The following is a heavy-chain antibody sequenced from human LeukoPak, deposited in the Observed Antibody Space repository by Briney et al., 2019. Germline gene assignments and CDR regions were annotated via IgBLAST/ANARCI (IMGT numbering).Heavy chain of an antibody. CDR2: ISGSGGST. CDR1: GFTFSSYA. J-gene: IGHJ3*02. D-gene: IGHD4-17*01. CDR3: ARATGGDYASYAFDI. Sequence: AGGSLRLSCAASGFTFSSYAMSWVRQAPGKGLEWVSAISGSGGSTYYADSVKGRFTISRDNSKNTLYLQMNSLRAEDTAVYYCARATGGDYASYAFDIWGQGTMVTVSS. V-gene: IGHV3-23*01.